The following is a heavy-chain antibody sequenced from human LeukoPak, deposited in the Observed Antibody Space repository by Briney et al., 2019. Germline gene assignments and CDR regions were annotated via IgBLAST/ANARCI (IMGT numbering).Heavy chain of an antibody. CDR3: AKDAAEYYYDSSGYLNWFDP. J-gene: IGHJ5*02. D-gene: IGHD3-22*01. CDR2: ISGSGGST. Sequence: GGSLRLSCAASGFTFSSYAMSWVRQAPGKGLEWVSAISGSGGSTYYADSVKGRSTISRDNSKNTLYLQMNSLRAEDTAVYYCAKDAAEYYYDSSGYLNWFDPWGQGTLVTVSS. V-gene: IGHV3-23*01. CDR1: GFTFSSYA.